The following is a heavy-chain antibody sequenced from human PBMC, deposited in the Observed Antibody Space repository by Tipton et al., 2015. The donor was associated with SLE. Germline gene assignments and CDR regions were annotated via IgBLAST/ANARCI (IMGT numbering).Heavy chain of an antibody. D-gene: IGHD3-10*01. CDR1: GYTFTGYY. Sequence: QSGAEVKKPGASVKVSCKASGYTFTGYYMHWVRQAPGQGLEWMGRINPNSGGTNYAQKFQGRVTMTRDTSISTAYMELSRLRSDDTAVYYCARDGWFGAFYYGMDVWGQGTTVTVSS. V-gene: IGHV1-2*06. CDR2: INPNSGGT. CDR3: ARDGWFGAFYYGMDV. J-gene: IGHJ6*02.